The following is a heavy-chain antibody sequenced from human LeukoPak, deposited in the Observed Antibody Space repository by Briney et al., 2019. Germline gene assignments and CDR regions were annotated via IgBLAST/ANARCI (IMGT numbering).Heavy chain of an antibody. Sequence: GGSLRLSCTASGLTFSTSGFNWVRQAPGKGLEWVASIGPTGSDRYHADSIKGRFTISRDNANNFPYLQMNSLRAVDTAVYYCATETNGRHYDYWGQGTLLTVSS. CDR2: IGPTGSDR. V-gene: IGHV3-21*06. J-gene: IGHJ4*02. CDR3: ATETNGRHYDY. CDR1: GLTFSTSG. D-gene: IGHD1-14*01.